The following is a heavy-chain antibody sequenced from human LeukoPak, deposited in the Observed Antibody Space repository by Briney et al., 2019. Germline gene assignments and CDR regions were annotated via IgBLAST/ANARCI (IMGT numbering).Heavy chain of an antibody. D-gene: IGHD7-27*01. CDR1: GYTFTGYY. J-gene: IGHJ4*02. Sequence: ASVKVSCKASGYTFTGYYIHWVRQAPGQGLEWMGRIIPILGIANYAQKFQGRVTITADKSTSTAYMELSSLRSEDTAVYYCAGNWGLGGAVDYWGQGTLVTVSS. CDR2: IIPILGIA. CDR3: AGNWGLGGAVDY. V-gene: IGHV1-69*02.